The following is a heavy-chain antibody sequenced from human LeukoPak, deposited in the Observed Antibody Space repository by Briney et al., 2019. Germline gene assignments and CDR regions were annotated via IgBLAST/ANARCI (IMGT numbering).Heavy chain of an antibody. CDR1: GFTFSSYA. J-gene: IGHJ4*02. D-gene: IGHD6-19*01. V-gene: IGHV3-30*04. Sequence: GGSLRLSCLASGFTFSSYAMHWVRQAPGKGLEWVAVISYDGSNKYYADSVKGRFTISRDNSKNTLYLQMNSLRAEDTAVYYCARSPTRIAVAETFDYWGQGTLVTVSS. CDR3: ARSPTRIAVAETFDY. CDR2: ISYDGSNK.